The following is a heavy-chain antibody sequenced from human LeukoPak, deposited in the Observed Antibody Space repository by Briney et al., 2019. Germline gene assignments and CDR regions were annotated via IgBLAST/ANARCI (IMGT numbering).Heavy chain of an antibody. J-gene: IGHJ4*02. D-gene: IGHD5-18*01. CDR1: GFTFSSYG. CDR2: IRYDGSNK. CDR3: AKVRIQLWCFSGSGDFDY. V-gene: IGHV3-30*02. Sequence: GGSLRLSCAASGFTFSSYGMHWVRQAPGKGLEWVAFIRYDGSNKYYADSVKGRFTISRDNSKNTQYFQMNSLRAEDTAVYYCAKVRIQLWCFSGSGDFDYWGQGTLVTVSS.